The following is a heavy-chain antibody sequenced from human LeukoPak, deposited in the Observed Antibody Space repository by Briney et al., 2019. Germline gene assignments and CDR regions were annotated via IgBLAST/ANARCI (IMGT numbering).Heavy chain of an antibody. Sequence: PSETLSLTCVVNGGSFSGYYWSWIRQPPGKGLEWIGEIDQSGTTNYSPSLKSRVAISIDTSKKQFSLTLTSMTAADTAVYYCARVPHYYFGYGYFDTWGQGTRVTVSS. CDR3: ARVPHYYFGYGYFDT. D-gene: IGHD3-10*01. J-gene: IGHJ5*02. CDR2: IDQSGTT. CDR1: GGSFSGYY. V-gene: IGHV4-34*01.